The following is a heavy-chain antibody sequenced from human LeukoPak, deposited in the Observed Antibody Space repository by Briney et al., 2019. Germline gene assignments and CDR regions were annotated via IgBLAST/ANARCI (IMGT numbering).Heavy chain of an antibody. V-gene: IGHV5-51*01. J-gene: IGHJ5*02. CDR1: GYSFTSYW. CDR3: ATYSSGATPWFDT. Sequence: PGESLKISCKGSGYSFTSYWIGWVRQMPGKGLEWMGIIYPGDSNTRYSPSFQGQVTISADKSISTAYLQWRSLKASDTAMYYCATYSSGATPWFDTWGQGTLVTVSS. CDR2: IYPGDSNT. D-gene: IGHD6-19*01.